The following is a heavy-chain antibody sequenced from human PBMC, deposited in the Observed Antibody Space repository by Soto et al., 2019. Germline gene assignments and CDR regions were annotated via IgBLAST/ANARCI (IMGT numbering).Heavy chain of an antibody. V-gene: IGHV1-69*06. CDR1: GGSFNSFS. J-gene: IGHJ5*02. Sequence: QVQLVQSGAEVKTPGSSVKVSCKASGGSFNSFSIDWVRQAPGQGLEWMGGIIPMSGRPNSAQRFQGRVTFSADKSTNAVYMEVNRLTSADTAVYYCTRRGRESANWFDPWGQRTLVTVSS. CDR3: TRRGRESANWFDP. CDR2: IIPMSGRP.